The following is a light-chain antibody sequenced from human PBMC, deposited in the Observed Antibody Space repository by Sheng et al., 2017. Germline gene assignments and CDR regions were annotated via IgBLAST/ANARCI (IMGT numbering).Light chain of an antibody. V-gene: IGKV4-1*01. CDR2: WAS. CDR1: QTILYSSNNRNY. CDR3: QQFSVIPPT. Sequence: DIVMTQSPDSLAVSLGESVTMNCKSSQTILYSSNNRNYLAWYQQKPGQPPKLLIYWASVREFGVPDRFTGSGSGTDFSLTISSLQAEDVAVYYCQQFSVIPPTFGQGTRVEIK. J-gene: IGKJ1*01.